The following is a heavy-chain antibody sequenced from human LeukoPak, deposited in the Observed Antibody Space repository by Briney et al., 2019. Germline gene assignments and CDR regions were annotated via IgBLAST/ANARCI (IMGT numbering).Heavy chain of an antibody. CDR1: GGSISSYY. J-gene: IGHJ4*02. D-gene: IGHD6-19*01. CDR3: ARGRGGGRLSSSLPDY. CDR2: IYYSGST. V-gene: IGHV4-59*01. Sequence: PSETLSLTCTVSGGSISSYYWSWIRQSPGKGLEWLGYIYYSGSTNYNPSLKSRVTISVDTSKNQFSLKLSSVTAADTAVYYCARGRGGGRLSSSLPDYWGQGTLVNVSS.